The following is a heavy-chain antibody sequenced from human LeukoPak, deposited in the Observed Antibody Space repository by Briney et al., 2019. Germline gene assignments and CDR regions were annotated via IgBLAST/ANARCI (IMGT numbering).Heavy chain of an antibody. CDR1: GFSVSTNY. CDR2: IFTGGTT. CDR3: ARLSNYDLFFHY. D-gene: IGHD3-9*01. J-gene: IGHJ4*02. Sequence: PGGSLRLSCAASGFSVSTNYMSWVRQAPGKGLEWVSAIFTGGTTYYSDSVRGRFTISRDNSENTLYLQMNSLRAEDTAVYYCARLSNYDLFFHYWGLGTLVTVSS. V-gene: IGHV3-53*01.